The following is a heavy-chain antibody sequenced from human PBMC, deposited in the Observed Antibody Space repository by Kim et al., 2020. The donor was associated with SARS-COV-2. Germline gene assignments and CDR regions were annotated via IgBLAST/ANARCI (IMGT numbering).Heavy chain of an antibody. V-gene: IGHV6-1*01. CDR3: AREGGGWSTNYFFDY. CDR1: GDSVSSNSAA. J-gene: IGHJ4*02. Sequence: SQTLSLTCAISGDSVSSNSAAWNWIRQSPSRGLEWLGKTYYRYKWYNTYAVSVKSRITINPDTSKNQFSLQLDSVTPEDTAVYFCAREGGGWSTNYFFDYWGQGTLVTVSS. CDR2: TYYRYKWYN. D-gene: IGHD6-19*01.